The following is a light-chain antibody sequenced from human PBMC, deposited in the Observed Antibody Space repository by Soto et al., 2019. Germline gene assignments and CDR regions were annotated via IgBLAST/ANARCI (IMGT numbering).Light chain of an antibody. CDR1: QSVSSSY. V-gene: IGKV3-20*01. CDR2: GTS. J-gene: IGKJ1*01. Sequence: EIVLTQSPGTLSLSPGERATLSCRASQSVSSSYLAWYQQKPGQAPRLLIYGTSKRATGIPDRFSGSGSGTDFTLTISRREPEDFAVYYCQQYDRSPWTFGQGTKVEIK. CDR3: QQYDRSPWT.